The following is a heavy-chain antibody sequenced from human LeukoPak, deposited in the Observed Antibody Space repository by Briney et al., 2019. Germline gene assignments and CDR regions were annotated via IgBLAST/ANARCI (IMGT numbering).Heavy chain of an antibody. CDR2: VFSTGDT. V-gene: IGHV4-59*11. CDR1: DASMSSHY. Sequence: SETLSLTCTVSDASMSSHYWIWVRQPPGRGLEWIGYVFSTGDTTYSPSLKSRVTISVDMSENQFSLKLNSVTAADTAVYYCARGVYNYYYMDVWGRGATVTVS. CDR3: ARGVYNYYYMDV. J-gene: IGHJ6*03.